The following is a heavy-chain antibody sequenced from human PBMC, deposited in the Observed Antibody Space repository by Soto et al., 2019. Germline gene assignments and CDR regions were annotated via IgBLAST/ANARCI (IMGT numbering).Heavy chain of an antibody. CDR2: VTGRSRNT. D-gene: IGHD1-26*01. J-gene: IGHJ3*01. CDR3: AKMTPYGGNYRDAFEV. V-gene: IGHV3-23*01. Sequence: EMQLLESGGGLQQPGGSLRLSCAASGFTFNNFAMGWVRQAPGKGLAWISAVTGRSRNTYYADSVKGRFTISRNNFENTVYLQMDGLRVEDTAVYYCAKMTPYGGNYRDAFEVWGRGTMVTVAS. CDR1: GFTFNNFA.